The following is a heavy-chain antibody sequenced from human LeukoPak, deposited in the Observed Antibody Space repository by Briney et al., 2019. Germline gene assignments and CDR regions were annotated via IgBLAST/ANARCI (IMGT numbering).Heavy chain of an antibody. J-gene: IGHJ4*02. D-gene: IGHD1-1*01. V-gene: IGHV4-59*12. Sequence: SETLSLTCTVSGGSISSYYWSWIRQPPGKGLEWIGYIYYSGSTNYNPSLKSRVTISVDTSKNQFSPKLSSVTAADTAVYYCASNNFSWYFDYWGQGTLVTVSS. CDR3: ASNNFSWYFDY. CDR1: GGSISSYY. CDR2: IYYSGST.